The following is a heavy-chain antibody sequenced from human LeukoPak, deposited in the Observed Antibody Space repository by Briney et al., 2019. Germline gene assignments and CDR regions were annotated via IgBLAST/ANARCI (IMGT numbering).Heavy chain of an antibody. D-gene: IGHD2-21*02. CDR2: ISSSSSTI. CDR1: GFTFSSYS. Sequence: GGSLRLSCAASGFTFSSYSMNWVRQAPGKGLEWVSYISSSSSTIYYADSVKGRFTISRDNAKNSLYLQINSLRAEDTAVYYCARETAYFDYWGQGTLVTVSS. V-gene: IGHV3-48*01. CDR3: ARETAYFDY. J-gene: IGHJ4*02.